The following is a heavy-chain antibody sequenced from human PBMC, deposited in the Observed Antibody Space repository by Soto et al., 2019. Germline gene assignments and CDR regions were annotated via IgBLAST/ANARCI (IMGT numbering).Heavy chain of an antibody. CDR3: ARADGTGDYYYYYGMDV. J-gene: IGHJ6*02. V-gene: IGHV5-51*01. D-gene: IGHD2-8*02. CDR2: IYPGDSDT. Sequence: PGESLKISCKGSGYSFTSYWIGWLRQMPGKGLEWMGIIYPGDSDTKYSPSFQGQVTISADKSISTAYLQWSSLKASDTAMYYCARADGTGDYYYYYGMDVWGQGTTVTVSS. CDR1: GYSFTSYW.